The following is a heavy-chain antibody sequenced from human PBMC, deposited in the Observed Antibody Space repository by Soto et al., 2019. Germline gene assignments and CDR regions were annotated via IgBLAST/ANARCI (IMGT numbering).Heavy chain of an antibody. J-gene: IGHJ3*02. Sequence: QVQLQESGPGLVKPSQTLSLTCTVSGGSISSGGYYWSWIRQHPGKGLEWIGYIYYSGSTYYNPSLQRRVTIAVDTSKNQFSLKLSSVTAADTAVYYCARAQVVGPEELLYGGCAFDIWGQGTMVTVSS. D-gene: IGHD3-10*01. CDR3: ARAQVVGPEELLYGGCAFDI. V-gene: IGHV4-31*03. CDR1: GGSISSGGYY. CDR2: IYYSGST.